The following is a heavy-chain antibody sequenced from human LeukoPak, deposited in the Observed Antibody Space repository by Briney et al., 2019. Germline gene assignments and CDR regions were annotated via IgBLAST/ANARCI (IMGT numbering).Heavy chain of an antibody. Sequence: SETLSLTCTVSGGSMSSYYWRWIRQPPGKGLEWIGYVYYSGTTNYNPSLRSRVTISVDTSKNQFSLKLSSVTAADTAVYYCARGGIQLWSNNWVDPWGQGILVTVSS. CDR1: GGSMSSYY. CDR3: ARGGIQLWSNNWVDP. CDR2: VYYSGTT. D-gene: IGHD5-18*01. V-gene: IGHV4-59*01. J-gene: IGHJ5*02.